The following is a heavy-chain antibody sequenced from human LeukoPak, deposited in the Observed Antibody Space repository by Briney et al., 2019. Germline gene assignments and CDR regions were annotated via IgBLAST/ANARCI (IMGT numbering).Heavy chain of an antibody. D-gene: IGHD3-3*01. CDR1: GFTFSSYG. CDR3: ARASVDFWSGYTFDY. J-gene: IGHJ4*02. V-gene: IGHV3-30*02. Sequence: GGSLRLSCAASGFTFSSYGMHWVRQAPGKGLEWVAFIRYDGSNKYYADSVKGRFTISRDNSKNTLYLQMNSLRAEDTAVYYCARASVDFWSGYTFDYWGQGTLVTVSS. CDR2: IRYDGSNK.